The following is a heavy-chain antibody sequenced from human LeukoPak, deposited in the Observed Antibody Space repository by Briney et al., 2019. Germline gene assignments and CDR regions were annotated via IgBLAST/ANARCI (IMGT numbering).Heavy chain of an antibody. J-gene: IGHJ2*01. V-gene: IGHV3-7*01. D-gene: IGHD6-13*01. CDR3: ARRFSGRSRWYSSWYFDL. Sequence: GGSLRLSCAAPGFTFSSYWMSWVRQAPGKGLEWVANIKQDGSEKYYVDSVKGRFTISRDNAKNSLYLQMNSLRAEDTAVYYCARRFSGRSRWYSSWYFDLWGRGTLVTVSS. CDR2: IKQDGSEK. CDR1: GFTFSSYW.